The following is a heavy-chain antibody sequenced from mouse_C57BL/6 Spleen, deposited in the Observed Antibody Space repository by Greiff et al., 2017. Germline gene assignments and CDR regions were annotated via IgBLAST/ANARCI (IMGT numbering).Heavy chain of an antibody. Sequence: QVQLQQSGAELVKPGASVKMSCKASGYTFTSYWITWVKQRPGQGLEWIGDIYPGSGSTNYNEKFKSKATLTVDTSSSTAYMQLSSLTSEDSAVYYCARGVYYGSSSPYFDVWGTGTTVTVSS. CDR2: IYPGSGST. CDR3: ARGVYYGSSSPYFDV. V-gene: IGHV1-55*01. CDR1: GYTFTSYW. J-gene: IGHJ1*03. D-gene: IGHD1-1*01.